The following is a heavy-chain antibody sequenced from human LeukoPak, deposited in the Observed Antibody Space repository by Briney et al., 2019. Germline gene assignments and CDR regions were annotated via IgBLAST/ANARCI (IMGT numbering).Heavy chain of an antibody. CDR3: AKDLGYYYDSSGSPGNI. J-gene: IGHJ3*02. D-gene: IGHD3-22*01. CDR1: GFTFSSYA. CDR2: ISYDGSNK. Sequence: GGSLRLSCAASGFTFSSYAMHWVRQAPGKGLEWVAVISYDGSNKYYADSVKGRFTISRDNSKNTLYLQMNSLRAEDTAVYYCAKDLGYYYDSSGSPGNIWGQGTMVTVSS. V-gene: IGHV3-30*04.